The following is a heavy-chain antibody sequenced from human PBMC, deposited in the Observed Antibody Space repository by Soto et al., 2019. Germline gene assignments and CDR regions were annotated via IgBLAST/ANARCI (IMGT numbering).Heavy chain of an antibody. D-gene: IGHD3-10*01. CDR3: AKDQLRGVRGVITYYYGMDV. CDR2: ISYDGSNK. J-gene: IGHJ6*02. V-gene: IGHV3-30*18. Sequence: QVQLVESGGGVVQPGRSLRLFCAAPGFTFSSYGMHWVRQAPGKGLEWVAVISYDGSNKYYADSVKGRFTISRDNSKNTLYLQMNSLRAEDTAVYYCAKDQLRGVRGVITYYYGMDVWGQGTTVTVSS. CDR1: GFTFSSYG.